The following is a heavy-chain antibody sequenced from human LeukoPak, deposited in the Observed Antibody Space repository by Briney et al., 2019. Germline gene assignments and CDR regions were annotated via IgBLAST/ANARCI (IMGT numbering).Heavy chain of an antibody. D-gene: IGHD2-21*01. CDR2: IGGSGLDT. V-gene: IGHV3-23*01. J-gene: IGHJ4*02. CDR1: GFTFSSYG. Sequence: GGSPRLSCAASGFTFSSYGMTWVRQAPGKGIEWVSSIGGSGLDTYYPDSVKGRFFISRDNAKSTLYLQMNSLGAEDTAVYFCAKEGVILGPSHFDHWGQGTLVTVSS. CDR3: AKEGVILGPSHFDH.